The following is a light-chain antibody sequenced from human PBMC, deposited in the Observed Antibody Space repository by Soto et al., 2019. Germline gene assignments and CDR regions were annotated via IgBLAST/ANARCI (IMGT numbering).Light chain of an antibody. J-gene: IGLJ3*02. CDR2: DNN. CDR1: NFNIGSNA. CDR3: AGWDDSLKAVV. V-gene: IGLV1-44*01. Sequence: QLVLTQPPSASGTPGQRVSISCSGSNFNIGSNAVNWYQQVPGRAPKLLVYDNNQRPSGVPDRFSGSKSGTSASLAISGLQSEDEADFYCAGWDDSLKAVVFGGGTQLTVL.